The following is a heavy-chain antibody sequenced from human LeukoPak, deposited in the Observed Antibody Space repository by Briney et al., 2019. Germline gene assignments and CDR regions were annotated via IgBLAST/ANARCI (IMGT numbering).Heavy chain of an antibody. CDR3: ARVLRRIQLWSPFDY. J-gene: IGHJ4*02. V-gene: IGHV1-2*02. D-gene: IGHD5-18*01. CDR1: GYTFTGYY. CDR2: INPNSGGT. Sequence: ASVKVSCKASGYTFTGYYMHWVRQAPGQGLGWMGWINPNSGGTNYAQKFQGRVTMTRDTSISTAYMELSRLRSDDTAVYYCARVLRRIQLWSPFDYWGQGTLVTVSS.